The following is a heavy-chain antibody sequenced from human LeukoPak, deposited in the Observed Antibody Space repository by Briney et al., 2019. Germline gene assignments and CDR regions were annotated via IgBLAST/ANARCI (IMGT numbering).Heavy chain of an antibody. CDR2: INHSGST. CDR1: GGSFSGYY. Sequence: SETLSLTCAVYGGSFSGYYWSWIRQPPGKGLEWIGEINHSGSTNYNPSLKSRVTISVDTSKNQFSLKLSSVTAADTVVYYCARGPLPFDPWGQGTLVTVSS. V-gene: IGHV4-34*01. CDR3: ARGPLPFDP. J-gene: IGHJ5*02.